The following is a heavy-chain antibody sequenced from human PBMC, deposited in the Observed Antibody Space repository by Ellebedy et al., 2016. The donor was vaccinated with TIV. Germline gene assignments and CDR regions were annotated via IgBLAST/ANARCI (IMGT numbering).Heavy chain of an antibody. D-gene: IGHD6-13*01. J-gene: IGHJ4*02. Sequence: GGSLRLXXAASGFTFSDYYMSWIRQAPGKGLEWVSYISSSGSTIYYADSVKGRFTISRDNAKNSLYLQMNSLRAEDTAVYYCARHSSSWYPYFDYWGQGTLVTVSS. CDR2: ISSSGSTI. CDR1: GFTFSDYY. V-gene: IGHV3-11*01. CDR3: ARHSSSWYPYFDY.